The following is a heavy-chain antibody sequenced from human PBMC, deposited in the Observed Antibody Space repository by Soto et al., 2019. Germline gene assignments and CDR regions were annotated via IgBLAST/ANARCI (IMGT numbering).Heavy chain of an antibody. J-gene: IGHJ6*02. CDR3: ARGEVRGTNWGFEYYYYGMDV. V-gene: IGHV4-34*01. CDR2: INHSGST. D-gene: IGHD7-27*01. Sequence: SETLSLTCAVYGGSFSGYYWSWIRQPPGKGLEWIGEINHSGSTNYNPSLKSRVTISVDTSKNQFSLKLSSVTAADTAVYYCARGEVRGTNWGFEYYYYGMDVWGQGTTVTVSS. CDR1: GGSFSGYY.